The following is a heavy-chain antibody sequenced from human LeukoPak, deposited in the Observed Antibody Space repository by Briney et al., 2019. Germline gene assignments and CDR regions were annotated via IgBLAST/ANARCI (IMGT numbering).Heavy chain of an antibody. D-gene: IGHD6-13*01. CDR1: GSSISNYY. J-gene: IGHJ5*02. V-gene: IGHV4-59*01. CDR3: ARRVAVVGSNWFDP. CDR2: IYSSGSP. Sequence: PSETLSLTCTVSGSSISNYYWSWIRQPPGKGLEWIGYIYSSGSPNYTPSLKSRVTISVDTSKNQFSLMLKSVTAADTAVYYCARRVAVVGSNWFDPWGQGTLVTVSS.